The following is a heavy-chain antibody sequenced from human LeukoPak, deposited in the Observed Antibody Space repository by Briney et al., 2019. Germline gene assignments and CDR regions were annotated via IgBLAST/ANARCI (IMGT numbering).Heavy chain of an antibody. Sequence: ASVKVSCKASGYTFTSYAMHWVRRAPGQRLEWMGWINAGNGDTKYSQKFQGRVTITWDTSASTAYMELSSLRSEDTAVYYCARRQYSSSWYEYYFDYWGQGTLVTVSS. CDR2: INAGNGDT. D-gene: IGHD6-13*01. J-gene: IGHJ4*02. V-gene: IGHV1-3*01. CDR1: GYTFTSYA. CDR3: ARRQYSSSWYEYYFDY.